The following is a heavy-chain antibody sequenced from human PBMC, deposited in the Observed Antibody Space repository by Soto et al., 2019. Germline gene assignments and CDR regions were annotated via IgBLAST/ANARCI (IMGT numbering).Heavy chain of an antibody. CDR1: GFTFTSSA. Sequence: ASVKVSCKASGFTFTSSAVQWVRQARGQSFEWIGWIVVGSGNTNYAQKFQERVTITRDMSTSTAYMELSSLRSEDTAVYYCAADRGYDYVWGSYGFSNWGQGTLVTVSS. V-gene: IGHV1-58*01. D-gene: IGHD3-16*01. CDR3: AADRGYDYVWGSYGFSN. J-gene: IGHJ4*02. CDR2: IVVGSGNT.